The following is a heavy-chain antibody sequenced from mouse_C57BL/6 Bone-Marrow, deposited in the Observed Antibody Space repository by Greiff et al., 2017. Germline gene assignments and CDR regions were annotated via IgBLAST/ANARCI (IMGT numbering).Heavy chain of an antibody. Sequence: VQLQQSGAELVRPGASVTLSCKASGYTFTDYEMHWVKQTPVHGLEWIGAIDPETGGTAYNQKFKGKAILTADKSSSTAYMELRSLTSEDSAVYYGTILRRGAWFAYWGQGTLVTVSA. CDR3: TILRRGAWFAY. CDR2: IDPETGGT. CDR1: GYTFTDYE. V-gene: IGHV1-15*01. J-gene: IGHJ3*01. D-gene: IGHD1-1*01.